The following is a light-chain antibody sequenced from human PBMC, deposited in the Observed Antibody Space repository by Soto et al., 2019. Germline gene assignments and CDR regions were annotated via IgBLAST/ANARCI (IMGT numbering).Light chain of an antibody. V-gene: IGKV4-1*01. J-gene: IGKJ1*01. CDR3: QQYYGTPRT. CDR2: WAS. CDR1: ETILYTSNNKNF. Sequence: EIVMTQSPDSLAVSLGERATINCKSSETILYTSNNKNFLAWYQQKAGQPPKLLIYWASTREMGVPDRFSGSGSGPEFTLTINTLQAEDVAVYYCQQYYGTPRTFGQGTKVEVK.